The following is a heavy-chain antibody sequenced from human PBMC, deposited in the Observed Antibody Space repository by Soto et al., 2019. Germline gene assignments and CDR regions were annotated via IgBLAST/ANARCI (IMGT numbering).Heavy chain of an antibody. V-gene: IGHV3-15*01. Sequence: GGSLRLSCAVSGFTFSNAWMSWVRQAPGKGLEWVGRIKRKTDGGTTDYAAPVKGRFTISRDDSKNTLYLQMNSLETEDTAVYYCTTAATTVTTIDFWGQGTLVTVSS. CDR3: TTAATTVTTIDF. J-gene: IGHJ4*02. CDR2: IKRKTDGGTT. D-gene: IGHD4-17*01. CDR1: GFTFSNAW.